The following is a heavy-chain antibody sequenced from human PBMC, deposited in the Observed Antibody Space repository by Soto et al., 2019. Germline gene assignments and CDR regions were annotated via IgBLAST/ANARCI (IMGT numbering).Heavy chain of an antibody. Sequence: QVQLVESGGGVVQPGRSLRLSCAASGFTFSSYGMYWVRQAPGKGLVWVAVISYDGSNKYYAESVQGRFTISRDNSKNTLYLQMNSLRAEDTAVYYCAKSRIVVVPAASYYFDYWGQGTLVTVSS. CDR3: AKSRIVVVPAASYYFDY. J-gene: IGHJ4*02. D-gene: IGHD2-2*01. CDR1: GFTFSSYG. V-gene: IGHV3-30*18. CDR2: ISYDGSNK.